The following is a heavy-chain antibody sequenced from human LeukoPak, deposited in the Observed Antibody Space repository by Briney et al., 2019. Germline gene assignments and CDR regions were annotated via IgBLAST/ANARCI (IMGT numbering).Heavy chain of an antibody. CDR3: ARRGYCASASCYRVFDY. CDR1: GGSISSSSYY. CDR2: IYYSGST. D-gene: IGHD2-2*02. Sequence: PSETLSLTCTVSGGSISSSSYYWGWIRQPPGKGPEWIGNIYYSGSTFYNPSLKSRVTISVDTSNNQFSLKLSSVTATDTAIYYCARRGYCASASCYRVFDYWGQGTLVTVSS. J-gene: IGHJ4*02. V-gene: IGHV4-39*01.